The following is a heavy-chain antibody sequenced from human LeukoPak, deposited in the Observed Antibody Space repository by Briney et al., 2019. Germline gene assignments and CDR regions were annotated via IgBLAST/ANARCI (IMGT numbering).Heavy chain of an antibody. J-gene: IGHJ4*02. V-gene: IGHV4-31*03. CDR2: IYYSGST. CDR3: ARGGTIFGVVGDY. CDR1: GGSISSGGYY. D-gene: IGHD3-3*01. Sequence: PQTLSLTCTVSGGSISSGGYYWSWIRQHPGKGLEWIGYIYYSGSTNYNPSLKSRVTISVDTSKNQFSLKLSSVTAADTAVYYCARGGTIFGVVGDYWGQGTLVTVSS.